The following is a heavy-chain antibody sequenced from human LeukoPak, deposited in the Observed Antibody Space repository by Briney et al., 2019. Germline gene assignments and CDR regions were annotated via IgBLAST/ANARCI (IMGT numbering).Heavy chain of an antibody. Sequence: SETLSLTCAVYGGSFSGYYWSWIRQPPGKGLEWIGEINHSGSTIYNPSLKSRVTISVDTSKNQFSLKLSSVTAADTAVYYCARGLKYYGSGSYMDVWGKGTTVTASS. CDR2: INHSGST. J-gene: IGHJ6*03. CDR3: ARGLKYYGSGSYMDV. CDR1: GGSFSGYY. V-gene: IGHV4-34*01. D-gene: IGHD3-10*01.